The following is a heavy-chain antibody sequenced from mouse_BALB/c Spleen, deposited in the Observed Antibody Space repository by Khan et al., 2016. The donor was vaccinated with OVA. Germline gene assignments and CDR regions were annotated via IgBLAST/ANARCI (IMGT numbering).Heavy chain of an antibody. D-gene: IGHD1-1*01. CDR1: GFTFSSYG. CDR2: ISTSGRYT. CDR3: ARCLYGSSYDYYAMDY. Sequence: EVELVESGGDLVKPGGSLKLSCAASGFTFSSYGMSWVRQTPDKRLEWVAIISTSGRYTYYPDSVKGRFTISRDNAKNTHDLQMSSLKSEDTAMYYLARCLYGSSYDYYAMDYWGQGTSVTVSS. V-gene: IGHV5-6*01. J-gene: IGHJ4*01.